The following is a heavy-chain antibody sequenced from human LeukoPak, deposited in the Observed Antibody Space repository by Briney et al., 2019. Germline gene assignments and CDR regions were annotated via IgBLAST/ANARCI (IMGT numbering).Heavy chain of an antibody. Sequence: GGSLRLSCATSGFTFSSYSMNWVRQAPGKGLEWVSYITSSSSTTYYADSVKGRFTISRDNAKNSLYLQMNSLRAEDTAVYYCARVGFQDTTMVNSYYYGMDVWGQGTTVTVS. CDR3: ARVGFQDTTMVNSYYYGMDV. J-gene: IGHJ6*02. V-gene: IGHV3-48*04. CDR2: ITSSSSTT. D-gene: IGHD5-18*01. CDR1: GFTFSSYS.